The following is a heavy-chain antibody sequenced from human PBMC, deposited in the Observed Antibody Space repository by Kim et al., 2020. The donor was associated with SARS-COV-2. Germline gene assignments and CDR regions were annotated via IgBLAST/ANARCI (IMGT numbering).Heavy chain of an antibody. J-gene: IGHJ5*02. V-gene: IGHV4-39*07. CDR1: GDSVGNSNYF. CDR2: IYYTGTS. Sequence: SETLSLTCTVSGDSVGNSNYFWGWMRQPPGKGLEWIATIYYTGTSYYNPSFESRVTISLDTSKNQFSLNLASVTTADTAVYYCARVIHQGWSDPWGQGTL. D-gene: IGHD2-15*01. CDR3: ARVIHQGWSDP.